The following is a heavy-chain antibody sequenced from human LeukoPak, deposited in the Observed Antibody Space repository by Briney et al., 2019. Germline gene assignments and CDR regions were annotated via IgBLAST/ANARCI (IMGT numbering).Heavy chain of an antibody. V-gene: IGHV4-4*07. CDR2: IYSEGIY. CDR3: GSSEVGTTTSTIYDF. Sequence: SETLSLTCKVSGGSVNDYLWSWIRHTAGKGLEWIGRIYSEGIYNYNPSLESRLTMSVDTSMNQFSLRLNSVTAADTAVYYCGSSEVGTTTSTIYDFWGRGNLVTVSS. J-gene: IGHJ4*02. CDR1: GGSVNDYL. D-gene: IGHD2/OR15-2a*01.